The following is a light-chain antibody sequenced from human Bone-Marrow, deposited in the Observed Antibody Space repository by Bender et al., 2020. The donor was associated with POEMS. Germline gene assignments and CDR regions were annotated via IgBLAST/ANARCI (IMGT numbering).Light chain of an antibody. V-gene: IGLV1-44*01. CDR3: AVCDDSLNGWV. Sequence: QSVLTQPPSASGTPGQRVTISCSGGSSNIGAHAVNLYQLLLGTAPKLLLSSGHRRPSEVPDRFSGPRSGTSASLAISGLQSEDESDYYCAVCDDSLNGWVFRGGTKLTGL. CDR1: SSNIGAHA. CDR2: SGH. J-gene: IGLJ3*02.